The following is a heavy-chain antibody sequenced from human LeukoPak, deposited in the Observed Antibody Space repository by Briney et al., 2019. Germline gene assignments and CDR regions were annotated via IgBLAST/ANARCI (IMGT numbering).Heavy chain of an antibody. CDR3: ARRRGSVLRHFDY. Sequence: KPSETLSLTCTVSGGSISSSSYYWGWIRQPPGKGLEWIGSIYYSGSTYYNPSLKSRVTISVDTPKNQFSLKLSSVTAADTAVYYCARRRGSVLRHFDYWGQGTLVTVSS. V-gene: IGHV4-39*01. D-gene: IGHD5/OR15-5a*01. CDR2: IYYSGST. J-gene: IGHJ4*02. CDR1: GGSISSSSYY.